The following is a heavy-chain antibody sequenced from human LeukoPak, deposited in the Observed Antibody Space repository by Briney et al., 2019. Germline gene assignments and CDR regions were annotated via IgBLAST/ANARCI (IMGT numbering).Heavy chain of an antibody. Sequence: GESLKISCKGSGYSFTSYWIGWARQMPGKGLEWMGIIYPGDSDTRYSPSFQGQVTISADKSISTAYLQWSSLKASDTAMYYCARRDYYDTTGFRYFDLWGRGTLVTVSS. CDR3: ARRDYYDTTGFRYFDL. J-gene: IGHJ2*01. CDR1: GYSFTSYW. V-gene: IGHV5-51*01. CDR2: IYPGDSDT. D-gene: IGHD3-22*01.